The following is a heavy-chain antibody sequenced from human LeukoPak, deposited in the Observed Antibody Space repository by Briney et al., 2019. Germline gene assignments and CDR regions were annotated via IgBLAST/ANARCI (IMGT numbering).Heavy chain of an antibody. V-gene: IGHV4-61*01. CDR1: GYSISSGYY. J-gene: IGHJ4*02. D-gene: IGHD1-26*01. Sequence: SETLSLTCTVSGYSISSGYYWGWIRPPPGKGLEWIGYIYYSGSTNYNPSLKSRVTISVDTSKNQFSLKLSSVTAADTAVYYCAAGAVTSGSYPFDYWGQGTLVTVSS. CDR2: IYYSGST. CDR3: AAGAVTSGSYPFDY.